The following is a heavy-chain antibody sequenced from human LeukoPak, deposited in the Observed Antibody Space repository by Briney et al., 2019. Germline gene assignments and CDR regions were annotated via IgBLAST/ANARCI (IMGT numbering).Heavy chain of an antibody. CDR2: ISSSSSTI. CDR1: GFTFSSYS. D-gene: IGHD2-15*01. CDR3: ARADVYCSGGSCYSLYYFDY. V-gene: IGHV3-48*01. Sequence: GGSLRLSCAASGFTFSSYSMNWVRQAPGKGLEWVSYISSSSSTIYYADSVKGRFTISRDNAKNSLYLQMNSLRAEDTAVYYCARADVYCSGGSCYSLYYFDYWGQETLVTVSS. J-gene: IGHJ4*02.